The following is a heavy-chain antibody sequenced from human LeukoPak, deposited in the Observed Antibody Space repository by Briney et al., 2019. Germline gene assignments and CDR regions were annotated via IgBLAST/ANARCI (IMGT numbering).Heavy chain of an antibody. CDR3: ARESGTDYYYYYMDV. CDR2: IYYSGST. J-gene: IGHJ6*03. Sequence: SETLSLTCTVSGGSINSYYWSWIRQPPGKGLEWIGYIYYSGSTNYNPSLKSRVTISVDTSKNQFSLKLSSVTAADTAVYYCARESGTDYYYYYMDVWGKGTTVTVSS. CDR1: GGSINSYY. V-gene: IGHV4-59*01.